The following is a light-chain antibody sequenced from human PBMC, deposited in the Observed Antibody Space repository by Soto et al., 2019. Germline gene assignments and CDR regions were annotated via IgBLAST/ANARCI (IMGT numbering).Light chain of an antibody. CDR1: SSDVGGYNY. V-gene: IGLV2-14*01. CDR3: SSYTSSSIV. CDR2: EVS. Sequence: QSVLTQPASVSGSPGQSITISCTGTSSDVGGYNYVSWYQQHPGKAPKLMIYEVSNRPSGVSNRFSGSKSGNTASLTISGLQAEDEADHYCSSYTSSSIVFGTGTKVTVL. J-gene: IGLJ1*01.